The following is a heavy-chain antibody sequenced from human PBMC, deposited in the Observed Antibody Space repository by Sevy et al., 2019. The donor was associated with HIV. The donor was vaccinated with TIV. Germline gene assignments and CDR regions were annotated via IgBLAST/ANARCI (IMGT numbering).Heavy chain of an antibody. CDR3: ARDLPPSATTVAHFDY. V-gene: IGHV3-48*03. D-gene: IGHD4-17*01. CDR1: GFMFSSYD. Sequence: GGSLRLSCAASGFMFSSYDMNWVRQAPGKGLEWVSYISSTGSTLNYADSVRGRFTISRDNAKNSVFLQMNSLRAEDTALYYCARDLPPSATTVAHFDYWGRGTLVTVSS. J-gene: IGHJ4*02. CDR2: ISSTGSTL.